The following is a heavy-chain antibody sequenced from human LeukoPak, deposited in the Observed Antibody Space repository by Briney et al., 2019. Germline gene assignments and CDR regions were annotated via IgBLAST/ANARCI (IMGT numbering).Heavy chain of an antibody. CDR1: GFTFTSSA. D-gene: IGHD3-22*01. J-gene: IGHJ4*02. CDR2: IVVGSGNT. Sequence: GASVKVSCKASGFTFTSSAMQWVRQARGQRLEWIGWIVVGSGNTNYAQKFQERVTITRDMSTSTACMELSSLRSEDTAVYYCAAAIYYDSSGYYNDYWGQGTLVTVSS. CDR3: AAAIYYDSSGYYNDY. V-gene: IGHV1-58*02.